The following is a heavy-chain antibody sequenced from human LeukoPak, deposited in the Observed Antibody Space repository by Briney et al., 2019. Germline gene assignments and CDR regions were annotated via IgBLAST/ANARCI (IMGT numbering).Heavy chain of an antibody. V-gene: IGHV3-21*04. J-gene: IGHJ4*02. Sequence: GGSLRLSCAASGFTFSSYGMNWVRQAPGKGLEWVSSISSSSSYIYYADSVKGRFTISRDNSKNTLYLQMNSLRAEDTAVYYCARRAGAYSHPYDYWGQGTLVTVSS. CDR2: ISSSSSYI. D-gene: IGHD4/OR15-4a*01. CDR1: GFTFSSYG. CDR3: ARRAGAYSHPYDY.